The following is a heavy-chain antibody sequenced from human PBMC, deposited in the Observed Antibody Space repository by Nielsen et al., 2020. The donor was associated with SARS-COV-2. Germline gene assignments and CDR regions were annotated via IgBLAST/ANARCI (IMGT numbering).Heavy chain of an antibody. CDR1: GFTFSSYA. CDR3: ARAGTYYDFWSGYESWFDP. CDR2: ISGSGGST. V-gene: IGHV3-23*01. D-gene: IGHD3-3*01. J-gene: IGHJ5*02. Sequence: GESLKISCAASGFTFSSYAMSWVRQAPGKGLEWVSAISGSGGSTYYADSVKGRFTISRDNAKNSLYLQMNSLRAEDTAVYYCARAGTYYDFWSGYESWFDPWGQGTLVTVSS.